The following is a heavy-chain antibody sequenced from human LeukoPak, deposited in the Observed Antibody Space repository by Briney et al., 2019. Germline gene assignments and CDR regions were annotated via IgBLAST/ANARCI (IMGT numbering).Heavy chain of an antibody. D-gene: IGHD2-2*01. CDR2: INPNSGGT. CDR1: GYTFTDYY. V-gene: IGHV1-2*02. CDR3: ARANALYCSSTSCLFDY. J-gene: IGHJ4*02. Sequence: ASVTVSCKASGYTFTDYYIHWVRQAPGQGLEWMAWINPNSGGTYYAQNFNDRITLTRDTSISTAYMELSRLRSDDTAIYYCARANALYCSSTSCLFDYWGQGTLVTVSS.